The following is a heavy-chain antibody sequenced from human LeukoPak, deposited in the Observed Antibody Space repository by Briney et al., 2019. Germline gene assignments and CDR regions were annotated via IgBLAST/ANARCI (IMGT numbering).Heavy chain of an antibody. CDR2: MYLSGTT. CDR1: GDSINSLDL. CDR3: AGLVGRYSSGLYYYYFDY. V-gene: IGHV4-4*02. J-gene: IGHJ4*02. Sequence: PSGTLSLTCTVSGDSINSLDLWSWVRQPPGKGLEWIGEMYLSGTTHSNPSVKSRVTISIDTSKNQFFLNLSSVTAADTAVYYCAGLVGRYSSGLYYYYFDYWGQGTLVTVSS. D-gene: IGHD3-22*01.